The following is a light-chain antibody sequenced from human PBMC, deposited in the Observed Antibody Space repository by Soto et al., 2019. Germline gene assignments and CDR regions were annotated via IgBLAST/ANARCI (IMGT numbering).Light chain of an antibody. Sequence: QSVLTQPASVSGSPGQSITISCTGTSSDVGSYNLVSWYQLHPGEAPKLMIYGGTKRPSGVSNRFSGSKSGNTASLTISGLQAEDEADYYCCSYAGITTYYVFGTGTKVTVL. V-gene: IGLV2-23*01. CDR2: GGT. CDR1: SSDVGSYNL. CDR3: CSYAGITTYYV. J-gene: IGLJ1*01.